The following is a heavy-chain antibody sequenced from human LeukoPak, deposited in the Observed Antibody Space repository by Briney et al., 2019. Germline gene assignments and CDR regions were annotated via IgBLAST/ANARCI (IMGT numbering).Heavy chain of an antibody. CDR1: GLSLSTSGMC. CDR2: IDWDDDK. D-gene: IGHD6-13*01. J-gene: IGHJ4*02. V-gene: IGHV2-70*11. Sequence: SGPTLVNPTQTLTLTCTFSGLSLSTSGMCVSWIRQPPGEALEWLARIDWDDDKYYSTSLKTRLTISKDTSKNQVVLTMTNMDPVDTATYYCARIPGYSSSWRQYYFDYWGQGTLVTVSS. CDR3: ARIPGYSSSWRQYYFDY.